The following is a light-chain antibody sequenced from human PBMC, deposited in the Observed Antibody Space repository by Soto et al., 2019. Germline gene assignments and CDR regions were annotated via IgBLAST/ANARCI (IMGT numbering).Light chain of an antibody. CDR1: QTISLY. CDR2: TIS. CDR3: QQSYLVPET. J-gene: IGKJ2*01. Sequence: DVQMTQSPSSLSASLGDRVTITCRASQTISLYLNWYQQKPGKAPKLLIATISYLQNGVPSRFSGSRSGTDFSLTISSLQPEDFATYYCQQSYLVPETFCRGTKVDIK. V-gene: IGKV1-39*01.